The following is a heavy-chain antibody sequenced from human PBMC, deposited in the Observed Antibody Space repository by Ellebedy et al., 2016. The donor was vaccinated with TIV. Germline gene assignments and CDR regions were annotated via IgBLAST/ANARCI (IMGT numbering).Heavy chain of an antibody. J-gene: IGHJ6*02. CDR1: GFAFSNYW. CDR3: ARVPEGYYFYYGLDV. CDR2: INQDGNEG. Sequence: GESLKISXAASGFAFSNYWLSWVRQAPGRGLEWVANINQDGNEGYYVDSVEGRFTISRDNAKNSLYLQMSSLRADDTAVYFCARVPEGYYFYYGLDVWGQGTTVTVSS. V-gene: IGHV3-7*01.